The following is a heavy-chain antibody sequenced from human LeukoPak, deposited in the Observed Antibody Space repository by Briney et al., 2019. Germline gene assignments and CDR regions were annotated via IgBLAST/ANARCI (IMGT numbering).Heavy chain of an antibody. Sequence: SGGSLRLSCAASGFTFSNYWMSWVRQAPGKGLEWVANMKQDGSEKYYVDSVKGRFTISRDNAKNSLYLQMNSLRAEDTAMYCCARGNQLLYWGQGTLVTVSS. CDR2: MKQDGSEK. J-gene: IGHJ4*02. CDR1: GFTFSNYW. V-gene: IGHV3-7*01. D-gene: IGHD2-2*01. CDR3: ARGNQLLY.